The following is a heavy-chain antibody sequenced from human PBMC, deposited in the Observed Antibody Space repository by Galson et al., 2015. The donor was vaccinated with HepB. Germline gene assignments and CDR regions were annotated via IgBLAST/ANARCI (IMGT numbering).Heavy chain of an antibody. CDR1: GGTFSSYT. J-gene: IGHJ4*02. V-gene: IGHV1-69*13. D-gene: IGHD4-17*01. Sequence: SVKVSCKASGGTFSSYTISWVRQAPGQGLEWMGGIIPIFGTANYAQKFQGRVTITADESTSTAYMELSSLRSEDTAVYYCARDPPDYGDYTGGYWGQGTLVTVSS. CDR3: ARDPPDYGDYTGGY. CDR2: IIPIFGTA.